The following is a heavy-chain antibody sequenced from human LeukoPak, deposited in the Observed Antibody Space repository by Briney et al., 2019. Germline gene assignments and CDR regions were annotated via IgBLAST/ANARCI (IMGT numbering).Heavy chain of an antibody. CDR1: GFTFSSYS. CDR2: ISSSSSYI. CDR3: ARDGLAYYYGMDV. J-gene: IGHJ6*02. D-gene: IGHD6-19*01. V-gene: IGHV3-21*01. Sequence: GGSLRLSCAASGFTFSSYSMNWVRQAPGKGLEWVSSISSSSSYIYYADSVKGRFTISRDNAKNSLYLQMNSLRAEDTAVYYCARDGLAYYYGMDVWGQGTTVTVSS.